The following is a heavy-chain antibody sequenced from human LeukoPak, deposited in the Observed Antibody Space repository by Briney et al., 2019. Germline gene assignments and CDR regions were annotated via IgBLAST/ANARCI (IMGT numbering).Heavy chain of an antibody. D-gene: IGHD6-19*01. V-gene: IGHV3-30*02. CDR2: IRYDGSNK. Sequence: GGSLRLSCAASEFTFSSYGMYWVCQAPGKGLEWVAFIRYDGSNKYYADSVKGRFTISRDNSKNTLYLQMNSLRAEDTAVYYCAKDLKGSSGWSYYFDYWGQGTLVTVSS. J-gene: IGHJ4*02. CDR3: AKDLKGSSGWSYYFDY. CDR1: EFTFSSYG.